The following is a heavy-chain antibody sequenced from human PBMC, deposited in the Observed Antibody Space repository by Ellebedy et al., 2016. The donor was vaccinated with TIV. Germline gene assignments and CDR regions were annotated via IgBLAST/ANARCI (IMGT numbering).Heavy chain of an antibody. CDR1: GGSFSTYY. Sequence: MPSETLSLTCTVSGGSFSTYYWSWIRQPPGKTLAYIGYIYFSGSTNYNPSLRSRVTISVDTSKNQFSLELTSVTAADTAVYYCARVGASSSWSYYFDYWGQGSLVTVSS. J-gene: IGHJ4*02. CDR2: IYFSGST. D-gene: IGHD6-13*01. CDR3: ARVGASSSWSYYFDY. V-gene: IGHV4-59*01.